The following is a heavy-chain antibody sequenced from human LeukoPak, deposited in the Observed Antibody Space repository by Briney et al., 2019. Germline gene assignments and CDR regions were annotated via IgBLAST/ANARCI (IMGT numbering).Heavy chain of an antibody. CDR2: ISGDGNAK. J-gene: IGHJ4*02. CDR3: ARDYVYGFDY. CDR1: GFSFSSYS. D-gene: IGHD2/OR15-2a*01. V-gene: IGHV3-48*01. Sequence: PGGSLRLSCAASGFSFSSYSINWVRQAPGKGLEWVSYISGDGNAKNYTDSVKGRFTISRDNAKNALYLQMNSLRAEDTAVYFCARDYVYGFDYWGQGTLVTVSS.